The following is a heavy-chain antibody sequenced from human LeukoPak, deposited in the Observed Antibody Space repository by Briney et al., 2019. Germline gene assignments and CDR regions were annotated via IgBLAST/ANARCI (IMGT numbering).Heavy chain of an antibody. J-gene: IGHJ4*02. CDR1: SDSISSYY. D-gene: IGHD1-26*01. V-gene: IGHV4-59*08. Sequence: PSETLSLTCTVSSDSISSYYWSWIRQPPGKGLEWIGYIYYRGSTDYNPSLKSRVTMSVDTSKNQFSLKLTSVTAADTAVYFCARRSDSGSDDGEDYFDYWGQGTLVTVSS. CDR2: IYYRGST. CDR3: ARRSDSGSDDGEDYFDY.